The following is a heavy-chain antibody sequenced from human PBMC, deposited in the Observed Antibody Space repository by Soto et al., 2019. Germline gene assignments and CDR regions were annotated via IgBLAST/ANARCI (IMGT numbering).Heavy chain of an antibody. CDR3: VRGRSPSKNPQLPFDY. J-gene: IGHJ4*02. CDR2: LNANNGDT. V-gene: IGHV1-2*02. D-gene: IGHD6-6*01. Sequence: QVHLVQSGAEVKKPGASVMVSCKASGYTFTDYYVHWVRQSPGQGLEWMGWLNANNGDTNYARKFQGRVTMAGDTSITTAYMDLSSLKSGDTAVYYCVRGRSPSKNPQLPFDYWGQGTLVTVSS. CDR1: GYTFTDYY.